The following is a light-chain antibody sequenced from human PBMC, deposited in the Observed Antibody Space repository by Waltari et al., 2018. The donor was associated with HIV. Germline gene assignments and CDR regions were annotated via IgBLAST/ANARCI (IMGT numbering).Light chain of an antibody. J-gene: IGKJ5*01. Sequence: DIQLTQSPSFLSASVGDRVTITCRASQGITSYLAWYQQKPGKAPKLLIYAASTLQSGVPSRFSGSASGTEFTLTISSLQPEDFATYYCQQLNSYLRTFGQGTRLEIK. CDR3: QQLNSYLRT. V-gene: IGKV1-9*01. CDR1: QGITSY. CDR2: AAS.